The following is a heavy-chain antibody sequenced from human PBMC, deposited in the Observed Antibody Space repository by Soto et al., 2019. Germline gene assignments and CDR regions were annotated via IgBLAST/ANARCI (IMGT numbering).Heavy chain of an antibody. V-gene: IGHV3-21*01. D-gene: IGHD2-15*01. Sequence: GGSLRLSCAASGFTFSIYTMTWVRQAPGKGLEWVSSISDTSSHIYYSDSVKGRFTVSRDNAKNSLYLQVNSLRAEDTAVYYCARVRSGGSGYFDYWGQGTLVTVS. CDR2: ISDTSSHI. CDR1: GFTFSIYT. J-gene: IGHJ4*02. CDR3: ARVRSGGSGYFDY.